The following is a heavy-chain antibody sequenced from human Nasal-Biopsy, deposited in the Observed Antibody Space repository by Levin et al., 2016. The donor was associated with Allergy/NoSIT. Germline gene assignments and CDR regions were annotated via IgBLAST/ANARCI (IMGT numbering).Heavy chain of an antibody. CDR2: IYYTGNI. V-gene: IGHV4-59*01. CDR3: ARGVDPYYSGMDV. Sequence: SETLSLTCIVSGDSITNYYWNWVRQPPGKGLEWIAYIYYTGNIKYSPSLKSRVFISTDTSKNQISLKLSSVTAADTALYFCARGVDPYYSGMDVWGRGTTVTVSS. CDR1: GDSITNYY. D-gene: IGHD2-15*01. J-gene: IGHJ6*02.